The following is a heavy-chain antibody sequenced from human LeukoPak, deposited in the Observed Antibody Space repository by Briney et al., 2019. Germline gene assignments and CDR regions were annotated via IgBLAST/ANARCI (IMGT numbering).Heavy chain of an antibody. CDR3: ARSGYGSGSSYGP. V-gene: IGHV1-2*02. Sequence: ASVKVSCKASGYTFTGYYMHWVRQAPGQGLEWMGWINPNSGGTNYAQKFQGRVTMTRDTSISTAYMELGRLRSDDTAVYYCARSGYGSGSSYGPWGQGTLVTVSS. J-gene: IGHJ4*02. D-gene: IGHD3-10*01. CDR1: GYTFTGYY. CDR2: INPNSGGT.